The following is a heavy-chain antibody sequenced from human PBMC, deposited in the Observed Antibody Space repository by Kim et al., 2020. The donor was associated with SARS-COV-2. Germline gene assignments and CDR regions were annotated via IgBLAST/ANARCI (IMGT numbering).Heavy chain of an antibody. CDR2: IGSSGSTI. V-gene: IGHV3-11*04. CDR3: ARFPRSRYFDWLPLYYFDY. D-gene: IGHD3-9*01. Sequence: GGSLRLSCAASGFTFSDYYMSWIRQAPGKGLEWVSYIGSSGSTIYYADSVKGRFTISRDNAKNSLYLQMNSLRAEDTAVYYCARFPRSRYFDWLPLYYFDYWGQGTLVTVSS. J-gene: IGHJ4*02. CDR1: GFTFSDYY.